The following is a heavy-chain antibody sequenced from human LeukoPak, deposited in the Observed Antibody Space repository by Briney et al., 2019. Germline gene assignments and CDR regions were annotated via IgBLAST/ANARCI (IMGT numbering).Heavy chain of an antibody. D-gene: IGHD6-19*01. J-gene: IGHJ4*02. CDR2: IFGSGGST. CDR1: GFTFSSYA. V-gene: IGHV3-23*01. CDR3: AKTTTGYSSGRFPGWPVDY. Sequence: GGSLRLSCAASGFTFSSYAMYWIRQAPGKGPEWVSGIFGSGGSTHYADSVKGRFTISRDNSKNTVYLQMNSLRAEDTAVYYCAKTTTGYSSGRFPGWPVDYWGQGTLVTVSS.